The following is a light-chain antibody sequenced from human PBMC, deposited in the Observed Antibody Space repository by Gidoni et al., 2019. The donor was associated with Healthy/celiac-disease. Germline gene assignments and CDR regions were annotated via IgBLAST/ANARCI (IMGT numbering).Light chain of an antibody. Sequence: EIVLTQPPATLFLSPGERATLSCRARQSVSSYLAWYQQKPGQAPRLLIYDASNRATGTPARFSGSGSGTDFTLTISSLEPEDFAVYYCQQRSNWPPLTFGGGTKVEIK. V-gene: IGKV3-11*01. J-gene: IGKJ4*01. CDR1: QSVSSY. CDR3: QQRSNWPPLT. CDR2: DAS.